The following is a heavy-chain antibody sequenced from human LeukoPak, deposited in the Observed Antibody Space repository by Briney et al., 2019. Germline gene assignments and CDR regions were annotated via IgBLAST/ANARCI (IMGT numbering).Heavy chain of an antibody. V-gene: IGHV4-34*01. Sequence: SETLSLTCAVYGGSFSGYYWSWIRQPPGKGLEWIGEINHSGSTNYNPSLKSRVTMSVDTSKNQFSLKLSSVTAADTAVYYCARDSLSFDLWGRGTLVTVSS. CDR2: INHSGST. J-gene: IGHJ2*01. CDR3: ARDSLSFDL. CDR1: GGSFSGYY.